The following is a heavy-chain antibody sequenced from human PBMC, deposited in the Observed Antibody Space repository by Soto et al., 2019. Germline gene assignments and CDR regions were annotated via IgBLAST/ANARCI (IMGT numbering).Heavy chain of an antibody. V-gene: IGHV1-2*04. Sequence: ASVKVSCKASGYTFTGYYMHWVRQAPGQGLEWMGWINPNSGGTNYAQKFQGWVTMTRDTSISTAYMELSRLRSDDTAVYYCARGAYSSSSNLFDHWGQGTLVTVSS. CDR2: INPNSGGT. CDR3: ARGAYSSSSNLFDH. CDR1: GYTFTGYY. J-gene: IGHJ4*02. D-gene: IGHD6-6*01.